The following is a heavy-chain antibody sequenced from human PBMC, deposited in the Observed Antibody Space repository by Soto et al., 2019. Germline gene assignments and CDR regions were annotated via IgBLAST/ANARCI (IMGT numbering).Heavy chain of an antibody. D-gene: IGHD6-19*01. CDR1: GYTLTELS. CDR2: FDPEDGET. Sequence: ASVKVSCKVSGYTLTELSMHWVRQAPGKGLEWMGGFDPEDGETIYAQKFQGRVTMTEDTSTDTAYMELSSLRSEDTAVYYCATWGSSGWYYFDYWGQVTLVAVSS. CDR3: ATWGSSGWYYFDY. V-gene: IGHV1-24*01. J-gene: IGHJ4*02.